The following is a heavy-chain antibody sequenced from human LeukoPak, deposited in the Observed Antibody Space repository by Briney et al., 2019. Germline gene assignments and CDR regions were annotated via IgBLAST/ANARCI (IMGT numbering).Heavy chain of an antibody. CDR3: ARGQGSAAVAGDFVY. CDR2: ISSSSSYI. V-gene: IGHV3-21*01. Sequence: GGSLRLSCAASAFTFSTYSMNWVRQAPGKGLEWVSSISSSSSYIYYADSVKGRFTISRDNAKNSLYLQMNSLRAEDTAVYYCARGQGSAAVAGDFVYWGQGTLVTVSS. J-gene: IGHJ4*02. D-gene: IGHD6-19*01. CDR1: AFTFSTYS.